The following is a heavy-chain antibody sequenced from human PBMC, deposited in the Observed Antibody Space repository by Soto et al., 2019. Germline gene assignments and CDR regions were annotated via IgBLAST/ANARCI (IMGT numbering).Heavy chain of an antibody. CDR1: GGSISSYY. D-gene: IGHD3-10*01. Sequence: ASETLSLACTVSGGSISSYYWSWIRQPPGKGLEWIGYIYYSGSTNYNPSLKSRVTVSVDTSKNQFSLKLSSVTAADTAVYYCARGIYGSGSYYNAYYYYYGMDVWGQGTTVT. V-gene: IGHV4-59*01. J-gene: IGHJ6*02. CDR2: IYYSGST. CDR3: ARGIYGSGSYYNAYYYYYGMDV.